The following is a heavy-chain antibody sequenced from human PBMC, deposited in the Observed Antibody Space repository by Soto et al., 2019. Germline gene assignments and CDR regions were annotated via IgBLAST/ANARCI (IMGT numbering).Heavy chain of an antibody. CDR1: GYTFTSYA. J-gene: IGHJ2*01. V-gene: IGHV1-3*01. CDR2: INAGNGNT. CDR3: ARDPSQSFIAAAGMLGYFDL. D-gene: IGHD6-13*01. Sequence: PSVKVSCKASGYTFTSYAMHWVRQAPGQRLEWMGWINAGNGNTKYSQKFQGRVTITRDTSASTAYMELSSLRSEDTAVYYCARDPSQSFIAAAGMLGYFDLWGRGTLVTVSS.